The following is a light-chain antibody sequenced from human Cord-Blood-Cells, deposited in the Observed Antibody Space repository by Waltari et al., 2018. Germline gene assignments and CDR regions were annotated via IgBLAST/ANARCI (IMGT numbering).Light chain of an antibody. CDR2: DVS. V-gene: IGLV2-14*03. CDR3: SSHTSSSTWV. CDR1: SSDVGGYNY. Sequence: QSALTQPASVSGSPGQSITISCTGTSSDVGGYNYVSGYQQHPGKAPKLMIYDVSNRPSGVSKRFSGSKSGNTASLTISGLQAEDEADYYCSSHTSSSTWVFGGGTKLTVL. J-gene: IGLJ3*02.